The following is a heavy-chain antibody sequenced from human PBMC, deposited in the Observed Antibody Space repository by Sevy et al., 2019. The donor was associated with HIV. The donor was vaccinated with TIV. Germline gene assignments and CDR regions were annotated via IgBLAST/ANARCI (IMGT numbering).Heavy chain of an antibody. CDR2: ISSNGLST. CDR1: GFRFDYYA. D-gene: IGHD3-3*01. J-gene: IGHJ4*02. CDR3: AKDVPRDFWSAYSPGYFDY. V-gene: IGHV3-23*01. Sequence: GGSLRLSCAVSGFRFDYYAMTWVRQAPGKGLEWVSTISSNGLSTYYTDSVKGRFTIFRDNFKNTLYLQMISLRVEDTAVYFCAKDVPRDFWSAYSPGYFDYWGQGSLVTVSS.